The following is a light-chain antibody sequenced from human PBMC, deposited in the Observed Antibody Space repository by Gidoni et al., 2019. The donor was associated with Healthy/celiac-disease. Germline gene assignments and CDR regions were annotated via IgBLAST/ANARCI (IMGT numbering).Light chain of an antibody. CDR3: QSYDSSLSGYV. J-gene: IGLJ1*01. CDR2: GNS. CDR1: SSNIGAGYD. Sequence: SVLTQPPSVSGAPGQRVTISFTGISSNIGAGYDVHWYQQLPGTPPKLLIYGNSNRPSGVPDRFSGSKSGTSASLAITELQAEDEADYYCQSYDSSLSGYVFGTGTKVTVL. V-gene: IGLV1-40*01.